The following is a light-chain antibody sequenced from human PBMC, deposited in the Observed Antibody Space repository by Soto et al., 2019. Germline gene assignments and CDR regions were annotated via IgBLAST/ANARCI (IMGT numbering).Light chain of an antibody. CDR3: QQLNNYPLT. CDR1: QALSNY. J-gene: IGKJ4*01. CDR2: SAS. Sequence: DIQLSQYPTFLSASLRDTVTITCRASQALSNYLAWYQQKPGKAPDLLIYSASTLQSGVPSRFSGSGSDTEFTLTISSLQPEDFATYYCQQLNNYPLTFGGGTKVDIK. V-gene: IGKV1-9*01.